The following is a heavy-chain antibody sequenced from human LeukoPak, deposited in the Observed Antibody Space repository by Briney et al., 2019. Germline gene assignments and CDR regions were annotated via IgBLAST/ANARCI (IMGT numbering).Heavy chain of an antibody. J-gene: IGHJ3*02. CDR2: IYYRGSI. V-gene: IGHV4-39*01. Sequence: SETLSLTCTVSGGSISRSTYYWGWIRQPPGKGLEWIGSIYYRGSIYYNPSLKSRVTISVDTSKNQFSLKLSSVTAADTAVYYCARQGCSSTTCYLFALYAFDIWGQGTMVTASS. CDR1: GGSISRSTYY. D-gene: IGHD2-2*01. CDR3: ARQGCSSTTCYLFALYAFDI.